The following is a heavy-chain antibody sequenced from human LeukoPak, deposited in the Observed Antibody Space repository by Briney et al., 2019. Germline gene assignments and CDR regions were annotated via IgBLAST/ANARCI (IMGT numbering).Heavy chain of an antibody. CDR2: IKSKTNAGTT. V-gene: IGHV3-15*01. D-gene: IGHD3-10*01. J-gene: IGHJ4*02. CDR1: GFTFSDAW. CDR3: ATYGSGRKFDY. Sequence: GGSLRLSCSASGFTFSDAWMSWVRQVPGKGLEWVGHIKSKTNAGTTDYAAPVKGRFTISKDDSKNTLYLQMNNLKTEDAAVYYCATYGSGRKFDYWGQGTLVTVSS.